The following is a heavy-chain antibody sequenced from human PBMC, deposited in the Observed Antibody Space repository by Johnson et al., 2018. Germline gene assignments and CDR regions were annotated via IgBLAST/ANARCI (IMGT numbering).Heavy chain of an antibody. V-gene: IGHV3-23*01. CDR1: GFPFDSFA. J-gene: IGHJ4*02. Sequence: EVQLLESGGGLVQPGGSLRLSCAASGFPFDSFAMSWVRPAPGKGLEWVSATSLSGYSTYYADSVRGRFTIARDNSQNTLYLQMNSLRVEDTGVYYCATYSYGNSPSDYWGQVTLVTVSS. CDR2: TSLSGYST. CDR3: ATYSYGNSPSDY. D-gene: IGHD5-18*01.